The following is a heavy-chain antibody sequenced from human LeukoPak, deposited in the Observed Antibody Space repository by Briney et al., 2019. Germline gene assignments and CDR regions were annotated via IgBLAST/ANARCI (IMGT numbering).Heavy chain of an antibody. D-gene: IGHD3-22*01. CDR2: INPSGGST. J-gene: IGHJ3*02. CDR1: GYTFTSYY. CDR3: ARETRRITMIVVVTSQFDDAFDI. V-gene: IGHV1-46*01. Sequence: ASVKVSCKASGYTFTSYYMHWVRQAPGQVLEWMGIINPSGGSTSYAQKFQGRVTMTRDTSTSTVYMELSSLRSEDTAVYCCARETRRITMIVVVTSQFDDAFDIWGQGTMVTVPS.